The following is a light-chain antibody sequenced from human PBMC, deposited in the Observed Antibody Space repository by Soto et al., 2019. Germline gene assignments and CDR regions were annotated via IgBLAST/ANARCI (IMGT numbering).Light chain of an antibody. CDR1: QRITTY. CDR2: TSG. V-gene: IGKV1-39*01. Sequence: IQMTQYTSSLSASVGDRVTITCRASQRITTYLNWYQQKPGEAPKLLISTSGTLQRGVPSRFSGSGSGTDFTLTITALRPEDFATYFCQQTYSTPYTFGQGTKLEIK. CDR3: QQTYSTPYT. J-gene: IGKJ2*01.